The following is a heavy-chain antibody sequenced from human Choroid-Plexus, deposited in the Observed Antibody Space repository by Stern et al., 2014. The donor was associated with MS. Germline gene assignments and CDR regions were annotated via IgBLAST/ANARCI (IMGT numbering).Heavy chain of an antibody. CDR2: VSYDGSNK. CDR1: GFTFGSCA. V-gene: IGHV3-30*18. Sequence: VQLVESGGGVDQPGRPLRLSWVASGFTFGSCAMHWVRQAPGQGLEWVAGVSYDGSNKYYADSVKGRFTISRDNSQNTLYMQMSSLRPEDTGVYYCAKDRQYLTYFFAHWGQGSLVTVSS. CDR3: AKDRQYLTYFFAH. D-gene: IGHD2/OR15-2a*01. J-gene: IGHJ5*02.